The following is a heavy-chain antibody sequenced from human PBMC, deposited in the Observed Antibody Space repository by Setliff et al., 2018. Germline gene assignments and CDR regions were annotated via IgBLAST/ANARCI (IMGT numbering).Heavy chain of an antibody. CDR2: ISAHNDNT. V-gene: IGHV1-18*01. CDR3: ARVGFRGVMSAYFDF. Sequence: ASVKVSCKASGYRFSNYGINWVRQAPGQGLEWMGWISAHNDNTNFAQKFQGRVTLTTDTSTSTAYMEVRSLRSDDTAVYYCARVGFRGVMSAYFDFWGQGTQVTVSS. J-gene: IGHJ4*02. D-gene: IGHD3-10*01. CDR1: GYRFSNYG.